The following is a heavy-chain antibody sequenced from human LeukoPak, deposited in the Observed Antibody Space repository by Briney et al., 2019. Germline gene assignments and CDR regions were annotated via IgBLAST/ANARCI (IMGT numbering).Heavy chain of an antibody. CDR3: ARGGTGAFDY. CDR1: GFSFSDYY. V-gene: IGHV3-11*06. J-gene: IGHJ4*02. D-gene: IGHD2-8*02. Sequence: GGSLRLSCTASGFSFSDYYMSWLRQAPGKGLEGVSYISSRSTNINDADSVKGRFTISRDNAKNLLFLQMNSLRVEDTALYYCARGGTGAFDYWGQGILVTVSS. CDR2: ISSRSTNI.